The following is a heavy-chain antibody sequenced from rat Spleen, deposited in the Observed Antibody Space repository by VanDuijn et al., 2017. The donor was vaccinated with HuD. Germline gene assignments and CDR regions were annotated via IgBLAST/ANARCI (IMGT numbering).Heavy chain of an antibody. CDR2: ISYEGSST. V-gene: IGHV5-31*01. CDR1: GFTFHNYW. J-gene: IGHJ2*01. D-gene: IGHD1-6*01. Sequence: EVQLVESGGGLVQPGRSLKLSCVASGFTFHNYWMTWIRQAPGKGLEWVASISYEGSSTYYRDSVKGRFTIDRDNAKSTLYLQMDSLRSEDTATYYCATDTTGGAFDYWGQGVMVTVSS. CDR3: ATDTTGGAFDY.